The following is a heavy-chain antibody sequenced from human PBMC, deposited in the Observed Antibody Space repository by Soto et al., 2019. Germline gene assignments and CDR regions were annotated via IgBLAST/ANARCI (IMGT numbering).Heavy chain of an antibody. V-gene: IGHV4-59*02. CDR2: IVYSGST. CDR1: GGSVNSYY. CDR3: ARVYPSYCGGDCAYFDS. Sequence: QVQLQESGPGLVRPSETLSLTCTVSGGSVNSYYWSWIRQTPGKGPEWIGYIVYSGSTNSNPALKSRASMSVDMSKNQFYLRLSSLTAADTAVYYCARVYPSYCGGDCAYFDSWGQGFLVTVSS. J-gene: IGHJ4*02. D-gene: IGHD2-21*02.